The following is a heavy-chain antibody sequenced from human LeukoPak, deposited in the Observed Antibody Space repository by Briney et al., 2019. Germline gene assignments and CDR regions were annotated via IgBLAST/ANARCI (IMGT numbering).Heavy chain of an antibody. CDR2: INHSGST. J-gene: IGHJ5*02. V-gene: IGHV4-34*01. Sequence: PSETLSLTFAVYGGSFSGYYWSWIRQPPGKGLEWIGEINHSGSTNYNPSLKSRVTISVDTSKNQFSLKLSSVTAADTAVYYCASRSPAFDPWGQGTLVTVSS. CDR1: GGSFSGYY. CDR3: ASRSPAFDP.